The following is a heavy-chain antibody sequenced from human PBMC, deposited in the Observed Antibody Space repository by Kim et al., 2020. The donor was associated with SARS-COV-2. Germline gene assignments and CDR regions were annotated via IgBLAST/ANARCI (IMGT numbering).Heavy chain of an antibody. CDR2: INHSGST. Sequence: SETLSLTCAVYGGSFSGYYWSWIRQPPGKGLEWIGEINHSGSTNYNPSLKSRVTISVDTSKNQFSLKLSSVTAADTAVYYCARFRPGGYCSGGSCSRYYYGMDVWGQGTTVTVSS. CDR3: ARFRPGGYCSGGSCSRYYYGMDV. CDR1: GGSFSGYY. D-gene: IGHD2-15*01. J-gene: IGHJ6*02. V-gene: IGHV4-34*01.